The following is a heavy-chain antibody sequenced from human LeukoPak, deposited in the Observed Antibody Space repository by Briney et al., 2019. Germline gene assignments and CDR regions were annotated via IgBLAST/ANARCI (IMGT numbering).Heavy chain of an antibody. V-gene: IGHV3-33*06. Sequence: QAGRSLRLSCAASGFTFSSYGMHWVRQAPGKGLEWVAVIWYDGSNKYYADSVKGRFTISRDNSKNTLYLQMNSLRAEDTAVYYCAKDRTAMVTPYGDLDYWGQGTLVTVSS. J-gene: IGHJ4*02. CDR3: AKDRTAMVTPYGDLDY. CDR1: GFTFSSYG. CDR2: IWYDGSNK. D-gene: IGHD5-18*01.